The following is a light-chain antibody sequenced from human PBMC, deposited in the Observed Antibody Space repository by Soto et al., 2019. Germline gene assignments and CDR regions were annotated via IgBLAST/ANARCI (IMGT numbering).Light chain of an antibody. CDR1: QSVGGS. V-gene: IGKV3-20*01. Sequence: ETVLTQSPGTLSLSPGQISPLSCRASQSVGGSLAWYQQRPGQAPRLRVYHTSNRATGIPDRFSASGSGTDFTLTISRLEPEDFAVYYCQQYESSPRTFGQGTKVDIK. CDR2: HTS. CDR3: QQYESSPRT. J-gene: IGKJ1*01.